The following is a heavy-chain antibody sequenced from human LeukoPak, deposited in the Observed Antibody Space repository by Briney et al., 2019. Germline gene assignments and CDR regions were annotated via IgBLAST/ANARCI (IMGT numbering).Heavy chain of an antibody. CDR2: IAGNSVTI. CDR3: TKDLRPDGLYDFDS. V-gene: IGHV3-23*01. CDR1: GFTFSTYA. D-gene: IGHD5/OR15-5a*01. Sequence: GGSLRLSCAASGFTFSTYAMNWVRQAPGRGLEWVSVIAGNSVTIRYADSVEGRFTISRDNSKNTVFLQMNSLKVEDTALYYCTKDLRPDGLYDFDSWGQGTLVTVSS. J-gene: IGHJ4*02.